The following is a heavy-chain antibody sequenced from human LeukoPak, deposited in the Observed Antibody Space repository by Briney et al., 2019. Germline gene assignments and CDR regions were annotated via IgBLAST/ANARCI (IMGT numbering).Heavy chain of an antibody. V-gene: IGHV4-38-2*01. CDR3: ARCGSGNSFDY. CDR2: IYHSGST. CDR1: GYSISSGYD. J-gene: IGHJ4*02. D-gene: IGHD3-10*01. Sequence: SETLSLTCAVSGYSISSGYDWGWIRQPPGKGLEWIGSIYHSGSTYYNSSLKSRVTISVDTSKNQFSLKLSSVTAADTAVYFCARCGSGNSFDYWGQGTLVTVSS.